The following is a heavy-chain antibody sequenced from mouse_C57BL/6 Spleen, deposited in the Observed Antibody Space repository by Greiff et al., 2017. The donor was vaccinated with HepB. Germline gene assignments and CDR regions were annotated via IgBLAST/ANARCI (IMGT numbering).Heavy chain of an antibody. CDR3: ARLAYGNYYAMDY. Sequence: QVQLQQPGTELVKPGASVKLSCKASGYTFTSYWITWVKQRPGQGLEWIGDIYPGSGSTNYNEKFKSKATLTVDTSSSTAYMQLSSLTSEDSAVYYCARLAYGNYYAMDYWGQGTSVTVSS. CDR2: IYPGSGST. V-gene: IGHV1-55*01. J-gene: IGHJ4*01. D-gene: IGHD6-5*01. CDR1: GYTFTSYW.